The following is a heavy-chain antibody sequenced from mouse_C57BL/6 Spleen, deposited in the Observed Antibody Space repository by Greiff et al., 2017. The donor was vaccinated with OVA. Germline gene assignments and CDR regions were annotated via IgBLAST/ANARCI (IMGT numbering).Heavy chain of an antibody. Sequence: VQLQESGPELVKPGASVKISCKASGYAFSSSWMNWVKQRPGKGLEWIGRIYPGDGDTNYNGKFKGKATLTADKSSSTAYMQLSSLTSEDSAVYFCAREPYYYAMDYWGQGTSVTVSS. J-gene: IGHJ4*01. V-gene: IGHV1-82*01. CDR3: AREPYYYAMDY. CDR2: IYPGDGDT. CDR1: GYAFSSSW.